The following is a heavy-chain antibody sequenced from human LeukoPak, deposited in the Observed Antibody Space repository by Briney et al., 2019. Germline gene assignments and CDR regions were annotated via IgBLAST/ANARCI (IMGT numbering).Heavy chain of an antibody. V-gene: IGHV4-34*01. CDR2: INHSGST. CDR3: PRGRRYYGVGSYDY. J-gene: IGHJ4*02. Sequence: PSETLSLTPAVYGGSFSGYYWSWIPHPPGKGLEWIGEINHSGSTNYNPSLKSRVTTSGATSKNQFSLKQSSVTAADTAVYYCPRGRRYYGVGSYDYWGQGTLVTVSS. D-gene: IGHD3-10*01. CDR1: GGSFSGYY.